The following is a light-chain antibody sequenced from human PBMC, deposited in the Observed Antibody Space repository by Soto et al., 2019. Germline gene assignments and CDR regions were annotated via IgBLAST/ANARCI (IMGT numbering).Light chain of an antibody. V-gene: IGKV3-20*01. CDR1: QSVSSSY. CDR3: QQYGSSPPIT. J-gene: IGKJ5*01. Sequence: EIVLTQSLGTLSLKTGERATLSCRASQSVSSSYLAWYQQKPGQAPRLLIYGASSRATGIPDRFSGSGSGTDLTLTISRLEPEDFAVYYCQQYGSSPPITFGQGTRLEIK. CDR2: GAS.